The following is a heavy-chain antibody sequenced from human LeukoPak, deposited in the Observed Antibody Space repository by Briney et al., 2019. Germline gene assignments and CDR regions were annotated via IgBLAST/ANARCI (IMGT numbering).Heavy chain of an antibody. J-gene: IGHJ4*02. CDR2: ISWNSGSI. V-gene: IGHV3-9*03. CDR1: GFTFDDYA. CDR3: AKDVSDGYNSYYFDY. Sequence: GRSLRLSCAASGFTFDDYAMHWVRQAPGKGLEWVSGISWNSGSIGYADSVKGRFTISRDNAENSLYLQMNSLRAEDMALYYCAKDVSDGYNSYYFDYWGQGTLVTVSS. D-gene: IGHD5-24*01.